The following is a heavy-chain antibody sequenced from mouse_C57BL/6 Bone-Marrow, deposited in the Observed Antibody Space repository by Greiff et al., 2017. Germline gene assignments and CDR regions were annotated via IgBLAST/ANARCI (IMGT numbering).Heavy chain of an antibody. CDR1: GYTFTDYY. Sequence: EVKLQESGPVLVKPGASVKMSCKASGYTFTDYYMNWVKQSHGQSLEWIGVINPYNGGTSYNQKFKGKATLTVDKSSSTAYMERNSLTSEDAAVYDCASTAQATSGFAYWGQGTLVTVSA. J-gene: IGHJ3*01. D-gene: IGHD3-2*02. V-gene: IGHV1-19*01. CDR2: INPYNGGT. CDR3: ASTAQATSGFAY.